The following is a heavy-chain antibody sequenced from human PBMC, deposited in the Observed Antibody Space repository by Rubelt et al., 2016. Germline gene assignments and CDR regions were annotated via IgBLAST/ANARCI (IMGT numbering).Heavy chain of an antibody. CDR3: ARGSWFRGAFDI. D-gene: IGHD6-13*01. CDR1: GYTFTSHY. J-gene: IGHJ3*02. Sequence: QVQLVQSGAEVKKPGASVKVSCKASGYTFTSHYMHWVRQAPGQGLEWMGIINPSGGSTSYAQKFQGWVTMTRDTSISTAYMELSRLRSDDTAVYYCARGSWFRGAFDIWGQGTMVTVSS. V-gene: IGHV1-46*01. CDR2: INPSGGST.